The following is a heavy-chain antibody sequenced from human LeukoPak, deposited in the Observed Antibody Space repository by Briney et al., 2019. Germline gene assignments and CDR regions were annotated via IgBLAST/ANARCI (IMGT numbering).Heavy chain of an antibody. Sequence: GGSLRLSCAASGFVFSTYWMTWVRQAPGKGLEWVANINLDGTEEHYVDSSLKGRFAISRDNAKNSLYLQMNSLRAEDTAVYYCARDTVPGDYWGQGTLVTVSS. D-gene: IGHD4-17*01. J-gene: IGHJ4*02. CDR1: GFVFSTYW. CDR3: ARDTVPGDY. CDR2: INLDGTEE. V-gene: IGHV3-7*01.